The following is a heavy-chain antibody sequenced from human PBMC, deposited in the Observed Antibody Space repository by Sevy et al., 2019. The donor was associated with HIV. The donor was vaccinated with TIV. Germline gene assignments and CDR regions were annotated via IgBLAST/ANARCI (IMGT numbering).Heavy chain of an antibody. Sequence: GGSLRLSCAASGFTFSSYSMNWVRRAPGKGLEWVSSLSSSSSYIYYADSVKGRFTISRDNAKNSLYLQMNSLRAEDTAVYYSATTVGTTVTTFHYWGQGTLVTVSS. CDR2: LSSSSSYI. J-gene: IGHJ4*02. V-gene: IGHV3-21*01. CDR1: GFTFSSYS. D-gene: IGHD4-17*01. CDR3: ATTVGTTVTTFHY.